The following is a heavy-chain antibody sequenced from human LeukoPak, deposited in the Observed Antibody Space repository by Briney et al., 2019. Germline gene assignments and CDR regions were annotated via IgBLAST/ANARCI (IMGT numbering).Heavy chain of an antibody. V-gene: IGHV4-61*02. CDR3: ARDDGAPPRVGATGDYYYYYMDV. CDR1: GGSISSSSYY. J-gene: IGHJ6*03. Sequence: PSETLSLTCTVSGGSISSSSYYWGWIRQPAGKGLEWIGRIYTSGSTNYNPSLKSRVTMSVDTSKNQFSLKLSSVTAADTAVYYCARDDGAPPRVGATGDYYYYYMDVWGKGTTVTVSS. D-gene: IGHD1-26*01. CDR2: IYTSGST.